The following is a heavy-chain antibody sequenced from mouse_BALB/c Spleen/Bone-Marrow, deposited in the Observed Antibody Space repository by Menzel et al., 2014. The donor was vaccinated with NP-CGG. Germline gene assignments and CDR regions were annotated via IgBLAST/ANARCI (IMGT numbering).Heavy chain of an antibody. D-gene: IGHD1-1*01. CDR2: IWAGGST. J-gene: IGHJ4*01. V-gene: IGHV2-9*02. CDR1: GFSLASYG. CDR3: ARGSYYEGAMDY. Sequence: VMLVESGPGLVAPSQSLSITCTVSGFSLASYGVHWVRQPPGKVLEWLGVIWAGGSTNYNSALMSRLSISKDNSKSQVFLKMNSLQTDNTAMYYCARGSYYEGAMDYWGQGTSVTVSS.